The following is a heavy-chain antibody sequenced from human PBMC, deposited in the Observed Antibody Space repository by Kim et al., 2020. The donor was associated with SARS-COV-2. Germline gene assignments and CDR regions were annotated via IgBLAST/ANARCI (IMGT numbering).Heavy chain of an antibody. Sequence: SYAQKFQGRVTMTRDTSTSTVYMELSSLRSEDTAVYYCARDRTIPGGMDVWGQGTTVTVSS. D-gene: IGHD3-3*01. V-gene: IGHV1-46*01. CDR3: ARDRTIPGGMDV. J-gene: IGHJ6*02.